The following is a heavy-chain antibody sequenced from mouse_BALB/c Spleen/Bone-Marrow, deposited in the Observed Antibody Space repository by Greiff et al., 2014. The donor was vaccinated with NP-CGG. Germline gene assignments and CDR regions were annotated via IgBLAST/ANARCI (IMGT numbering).Heavy chain of an antibody. Sequence: QVQLQQSGAELVKPGAPVKLSCKASGYTFTSYWMNCVKQRPGRGLEWIGRIDPSDSETHYNQKFKDKATLTVDKSSSTAYIQLSSLTSEDSAVYYCARALGDGYYYAMDYWGQGTSVTVSS. V-gene: IGHV1-69*02. CDR3: ARALGDGYYYAMDY. CDR2: IDPSDSET. D-gene: IGHD2-3*01. J-gene: IGHJ4*01. CDR1: GYTFTSYW.